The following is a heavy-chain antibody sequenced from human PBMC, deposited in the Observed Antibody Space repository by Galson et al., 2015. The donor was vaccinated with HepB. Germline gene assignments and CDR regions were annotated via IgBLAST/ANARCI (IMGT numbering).Heavy chain of an antibody. D-gene: IGHD4-17*01. V-gene: IGHV1-69*13. Sequence: SVKVSCKASGGTFSSYAISWVRQAPGQGLEWMGGIIPIFGTANYAQKFQGRVTITADESTSTAYMELSSLRSEDTAVYHCARGGDYGRSYYYGMDVWGQGTTVTASS. CDR3: ARGGDYGRSYYYGMDV. CDR2: IIPIFGTA. CDR1: GGTFSSYA. J-gene: IGHJ6*02.